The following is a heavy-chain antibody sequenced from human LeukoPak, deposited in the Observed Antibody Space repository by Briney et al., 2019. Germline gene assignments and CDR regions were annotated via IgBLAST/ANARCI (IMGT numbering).Heavy chain of an antibody. CDR3: ARSITMIRGIHDAFDI. Sequence: ASVKVSCKASGYTFISYGISWVRQARGQGLEWMGWISAYNGDTNYAQKLQDRVTMTTDTSTSTAYMELRSLRSDDTAVYYCARSITMIRGIHDAFDIWGQGTMVTVSS. CDR2: ISAYNGDT. J-gene: IGHJ3*02. CDR1: GYTFISYG. D-gene: IGHD3-10*01. V-gene: IGHV1-18*01.